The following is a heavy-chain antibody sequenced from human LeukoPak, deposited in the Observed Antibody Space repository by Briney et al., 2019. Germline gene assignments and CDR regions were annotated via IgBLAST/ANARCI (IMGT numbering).Heavy chain of an antibody. CDR2: IYSGGTT. CDR3: ARASSIGAAGLFDS. J-gene: IGHJ4*02. CDR1: GFTFSSYS. Sequence: PGGSLRLSCAASGFTFSSYSMNWVRQAPGKGLEWVSVIYSGGTTYYADSVNGRFTISRDNSKNTLYLQMDSLRAEDTAVYYCARASSIGAAGLFDSWGQGTLVTVSS. D-gene: IGHD6-13*01. V-gene: IGHV3-53*01.